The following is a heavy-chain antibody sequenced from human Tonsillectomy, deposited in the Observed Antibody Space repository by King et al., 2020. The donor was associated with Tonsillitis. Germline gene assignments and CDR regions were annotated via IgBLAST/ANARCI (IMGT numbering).Heavy chain of an antibody. V-gene: IGHV1-69*12. D-gene: IGHD2-2*01. CDR3: AGDHAQYCSSTSCPNWFDP. Sequence: QLVQSGAEVKKPGSSVKVSCKASGGTFSSYAISWVRQAPGQGLEWMGGIIPIFGTADYAQKFQGRVTITADESTSTAYMELSSLRSEDTAVYYCAGDHAQYCSSTSCPNWFDPWGQGTLVTVSS. J-gene: IGHJ5*02. CDR2: IIPIFGTA. CDR1: GGTFSSYA.